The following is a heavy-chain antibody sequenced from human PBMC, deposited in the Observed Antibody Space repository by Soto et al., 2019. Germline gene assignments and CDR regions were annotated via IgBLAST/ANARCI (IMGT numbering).Heavy chain of an antibody. CDR2: ISYDGSNK. J-gene: IGHJ4*02. D-gene: IGHD2-15*01. CDR1: GFTFSSYG. V-gene: IGHV3-30*18. Sequence: PGGSLRLSCAASGFTFSSYGMHWVRQAPGKGLEWVAVISYDGSNKYYADSVKGRFTISRDNSNNTLYLQMNSLRAEDTAVYYCAKDLIYLDIVVVVPDYWGQGTLVTVSS. CDR3: AKDLIYLDIVVVVPDY.